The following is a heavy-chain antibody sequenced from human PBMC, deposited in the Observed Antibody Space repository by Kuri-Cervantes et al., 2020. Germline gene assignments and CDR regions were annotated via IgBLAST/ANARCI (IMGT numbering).Heavy chain of an antibody. V-gene: IGHV3-21*01. J-gene: IGHJ4*02. CDR2: ISSSSSYI. CDR1: GFTFDDYD. D-gene: IGHD5-12*01. Sequence: GGSLRLSCAASGFTFDDYDMHWVRQAPGKGLEWVSSISSSSSYIYYADSVKGRFTISRDNAKNSLYLQMNSLRAEDTAVYYCARDQVPYSGYDSPFDYWGQGTLVTVSS. CDR3: ARDQVPYSGYDSPFDY.